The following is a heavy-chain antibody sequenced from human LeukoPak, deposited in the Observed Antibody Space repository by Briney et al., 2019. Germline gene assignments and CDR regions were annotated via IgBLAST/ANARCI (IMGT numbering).Heavy chain of an antibody. D-gene: IGHD3-10*02. J-gene: IGHJ4*02. CDR1: GYTFTGYY. V-gene: IGHV1-2*02. CDR3: ARDLGLFHHFDY. CDR2: INPNSGGT. Sequence: ASVKVSCKASGYTFTGYYMHWVRQAPGQGLEWMGWINPNSGGTKYAQKFQGRVTMTRDTSISTAYMELSSLKSDDTAVYYCARDLGLFHHFDYWGQGTLVTVSS.